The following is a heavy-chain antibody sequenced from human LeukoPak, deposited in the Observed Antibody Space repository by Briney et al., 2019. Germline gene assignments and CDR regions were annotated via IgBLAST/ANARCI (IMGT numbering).Heavy chain of an antibody. CDR3: ARDRVIAVAGIYYFDY. D-gene: IGHD6-19*01. J-gene: IGHJ4*02. V-gene: IGHV3-7*01. Sequence: PGGSLRLSCAASGFTFSSYWMSWVRQAPGKGLEWVANIKQDGSEKYYVDSVKGRFTISRDNAKNSLYLQMNSLRAEDTAVYYCARDRVIAVAGIYYFDYWGQGTLVTVSS. CDR2: IKQDGSEK. CDR1: GFTFSSYW.